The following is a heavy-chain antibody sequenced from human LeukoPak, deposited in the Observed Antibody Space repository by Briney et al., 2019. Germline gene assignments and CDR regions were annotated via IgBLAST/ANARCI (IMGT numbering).Heavy chain of an antibody. J-gene: IGHJ4*02. CDR2: IKQDGSET. Sequence: GGSLRLSCAASGFSFSGYWMTWVRQAPGKGLEWVANIKQDGSETPYVTSVRGRFTISRDNAKNSLYLQMNNLRVEDTAVYSCAREEVKSFDNWGQGTLVTVSS. CDR3: AREEVKSFDN. CDR1: GFSFSGYW. V-gene: IGHV3-7*03.